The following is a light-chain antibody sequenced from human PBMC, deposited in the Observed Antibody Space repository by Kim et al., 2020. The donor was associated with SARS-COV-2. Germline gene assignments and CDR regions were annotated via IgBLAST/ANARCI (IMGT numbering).Light chain of an antibody. CDR3: QQRSNWPLMYT. Sequence: EILLTQSPATLSLSPGDRATLSCRASQSISSYLAWYQQKPGQAPRLLIYDASNRATGIPARFSGSGSGTDFTLTISSLEPEDFAVYYCQQRSNWPLMYTFGQGTKLEI. V-gene: IGKV3-11*01. J-gene: IGKJ2*01. CDR1: QSISSY. CDR2: DAS.